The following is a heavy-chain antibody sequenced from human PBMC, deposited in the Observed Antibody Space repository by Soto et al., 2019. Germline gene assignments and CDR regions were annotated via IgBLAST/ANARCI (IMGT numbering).Heavy chain of an antibody. D-gene: IGHD6-13*01. CDR1: GYIFTSFH. Sequence: QVQLVQSGAEVKTPGASVKVSCKASGYIFTSFHMHWVRQAPGQGLEWMGIINPSGGRTEYAQRFQGRVTMTSDTSTSTLYMELSTLRSEDTAVYYCARAGINWFDPWGQVTLVIVSS. J-gene: IGHJ5*02. CDR2: INPSGGRT. CDR3: ARAGINWFDP. V-gene: IGHV1-46*01.